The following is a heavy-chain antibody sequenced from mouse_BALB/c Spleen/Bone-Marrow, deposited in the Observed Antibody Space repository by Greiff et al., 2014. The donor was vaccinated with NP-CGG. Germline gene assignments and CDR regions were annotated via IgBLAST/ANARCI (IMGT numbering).Heavy chain of an antibody. Sequence: EVQLQQSGAELVKPGASVKLSCTASGFNIKDTYMHWVKQRPEQGLEWIGRIDPANGNTKYDPKFQGKATITADTSSNTAYLQLSSLTSEDTAVYYCARYYYGSGYFDYWGQGTPLTVSS. J-gene: IGHJ2*01. D-gene: IGHD1-1*01. V-gene: IGHV14-3*02. CDR3: ARYYYGSGYFDY. CDR2: IDPANGNT. CDR1: GFNIKDTY.